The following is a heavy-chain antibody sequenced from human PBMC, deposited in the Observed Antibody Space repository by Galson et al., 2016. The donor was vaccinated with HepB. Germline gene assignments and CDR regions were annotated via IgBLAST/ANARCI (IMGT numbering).Heavy chain of an antibody. D-gene: IGHD2-15*01. CDR2: IYWDDDK. CDR3: AHNDRCSGASCYFASYLDV. Sequence: PALVKPTQTLTLTCTFSGFSLSTSGVGVGWIRQPPGKALEWLALIYWDDDKSYSPSLKGRLTITKDTSKNQVVLTMTNMDPVDTATYYCAHNDRCSGASCYFASYLDVWGRGTLVTVSS. J-gene: IGHJ2*01. V-gene: IGHV2-5*02. CDR1: GFSLSTSGVG.